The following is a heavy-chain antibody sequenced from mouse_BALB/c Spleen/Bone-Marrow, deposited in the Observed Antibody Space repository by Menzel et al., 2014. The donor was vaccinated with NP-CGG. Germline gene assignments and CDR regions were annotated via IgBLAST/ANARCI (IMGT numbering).Heavy chain of an antibody. CDR3: ARHNGPAWFAY. Sequence: QVQLQQSGAELVKPGASVKLSCKASGYTFTSYWIHWVKLRPGHGLEWIGEINPSNGRTNYNEKFKNKATLTVDKSSSTAYIQLSSLTSEDSAVYYCARHNGPAWFAYWGQGTLVTVS. V-gene: IGHV1S81*02. J-gene: IGHJ3*01. CDR1: GYTFTSYW. D-gene: IGHD1-1*01. CDR2: INPSNGRT.